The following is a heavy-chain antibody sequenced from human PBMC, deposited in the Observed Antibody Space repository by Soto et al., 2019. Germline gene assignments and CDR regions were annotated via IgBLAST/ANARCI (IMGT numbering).Heavy chain of an antibody. CDR1: GGSISSYY. CDR2: IYYSGST. CDR3: VAGSGWYAPLGY. Sequence: QVQLQESGPGLVKPSETLSVTCTVSGGSISSYYWSWIRQHPGKALEWIGYIYYSGSTNYNPSLKSRVTISVDTTNNQSYLKLSSMTAADTAVYYCVAGSGWYAPLGYWGQGTLVTVSS. D-gene: IGHD6-19*01. J-gene: IGHJ4*02. V-gene: IGHV4-59*01.